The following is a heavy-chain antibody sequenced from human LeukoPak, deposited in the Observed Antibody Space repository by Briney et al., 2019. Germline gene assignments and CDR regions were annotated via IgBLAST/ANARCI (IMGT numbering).Heavy chain of an antibody. CDR2: IYYRGTT. J-gene: IGHJ4*02. D-gene: IGHD6-19*01. V-gene: IGHV4-59*03. Sequence: KPLETLSLACTVSGGSTSSYYWSWIRQPPGKGLEWVGQIYYRGTTNYNPSLKSRVTISIDTSKNQFSLKLNSVTAADTAVYFCAAESERWLLRSWGQGTLVTVSS. CDR1: GGSTSSYY. CDR3: AAESERWLLRS.